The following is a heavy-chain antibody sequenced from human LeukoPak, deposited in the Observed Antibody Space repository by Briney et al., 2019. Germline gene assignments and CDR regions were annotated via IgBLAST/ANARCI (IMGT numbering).Heavy chain of an antibody. J-gene: IGHJ6*03. V-gene: IGHV6-1*01. CDR3: ARDYFDWSPGGEYYYYYMDV. D-gene: IGHD3-9*01. CDR2: TYYRSKWYN. CDR1: GDSVSSNSAA. Sequence: SQTLSLTCAISGDSVSSNSAAWNWIRQSPSRGLEWLGRTYYRSKWYNDYAVSVKSRITINPDTSKNQFSLQLNSVTPEDTAVYYCARDYFDWSPGGEYYYYYMDVWGKGTTVTISS.